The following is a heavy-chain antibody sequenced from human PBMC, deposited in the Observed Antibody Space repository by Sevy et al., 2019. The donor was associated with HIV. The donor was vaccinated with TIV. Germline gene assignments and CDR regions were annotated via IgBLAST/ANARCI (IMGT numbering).Heavy chain of an antibody. Sequence: GGSLRLSCAASGFTFITHVMNWVRQAPGKGLEWVSSISGFGNTYYADSVRGRFTISRDNAKNTLYLQMNSLRADDTAVYYCAKVLNPALESMMEVTVRSLKGFDVWGQGTMVTVSS. CDR2: ISGFGNT. V-gene: IGHV3-23*01. J-gene: IGHJ3*01. CDR3: AKVLNPALESMMEVTVRSLKGFDV. D-gene: IGHD3-22*01. CDR1: GFTFITHV.